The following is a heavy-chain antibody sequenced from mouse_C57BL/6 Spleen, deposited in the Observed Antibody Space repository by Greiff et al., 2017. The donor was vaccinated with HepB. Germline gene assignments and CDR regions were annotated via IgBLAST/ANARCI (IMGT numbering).Heavy chain of an antibody. CDR1: GYTFTSYG. J-gene: IGHJ2*01. CDR3: TRGAITAVVASDY. CDR2: IYPRSGNT. Sequence: VQLQQSGAELARPGASVKLSCKASGYTFTSYGISWVNQRTGQGLEWIGEIYPRSGNTNYNEKFKGKATLTADNSSSTAYMGLRSLTSEDSAVYFCTRGAITAVVASDYWGQGTTLTVSS. D-gene: IGHD1-1*01. V-gene: IGHV1-81*01.